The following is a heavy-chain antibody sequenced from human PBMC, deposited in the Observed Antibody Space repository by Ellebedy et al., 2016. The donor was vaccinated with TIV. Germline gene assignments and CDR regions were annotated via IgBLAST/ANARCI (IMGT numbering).Heavy chain of an antibody. CDR1: GFTFSSYY. D-gene: IGHD3-10*01. CDR2: INPSGDKT. J-gene: IGHJ4*02. CDR3: ARDTNYFGSRY. Sequence: AASVKVSCKASGFTFSSYYMHWVRQAPGQGLEWMGIINPSGDKTTYAQKFQGRVTVTRDASTSTVYMELSSLRSEDTAVYYCARDTNYFGSRYWGQGTLVTVS. V-gene: IGHV1-46*01.